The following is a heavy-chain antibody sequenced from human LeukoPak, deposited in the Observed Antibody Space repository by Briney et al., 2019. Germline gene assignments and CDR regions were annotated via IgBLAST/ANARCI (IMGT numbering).Heavy chain of an antibody. D-gene: IGHD2-15*01. V-gene: IGHV3-30*18. Sequence: GGSLRLSCAASGFTFRRYGMHWVRQAPGKGLEWVAVISYDGSNKYYADSVKGRFTISRDNSKNTLYLQMNSLRTEDTAVYYCAKGGVGGYYYYGMDVWGQGTTVTVSS. CDR1: GFTFRRYG. CDR3: AKGGVGGYYYYGMDV. J-gene: IGHJ6*02. CDR2: ISYDGSNK.